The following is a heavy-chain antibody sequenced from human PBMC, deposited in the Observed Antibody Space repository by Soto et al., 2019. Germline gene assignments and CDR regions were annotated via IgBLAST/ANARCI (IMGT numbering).Heavy chain of an antibody. J-gene: IGHJ6*02. CDR2: ISYDGSNK. D-gene: IGHD5-12*01. CDR3: ARGTEWLRANYYYYGMDV. V-gene: IGHV3-30-3*01. Sequence: PGGSLRLSCAASGFTFSSYAMHWVRQAPGKGLEWVAVISYDGSNKYYADSVKGRFTISRDNSKNTLYLQMNSLRAEDTAVYYCARGTEWLRANYYYYGMDVWGQGTTVTVSS. CDR1: GFTFSSYA.